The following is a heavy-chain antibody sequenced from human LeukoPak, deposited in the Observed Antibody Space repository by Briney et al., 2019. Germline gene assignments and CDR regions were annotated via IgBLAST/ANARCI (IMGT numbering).Heavy chain of an antibody. CDR2: MYTSGST. Sequence: SETLSLTCTVSGASISSGSYYWNWIRQPAGKGLEWIGRMYTSGSTNYNPSLKSRATISLDTSKNQFSLKLSSVTAADTAVYYCARTTEGGYSYGYFYYYYMDVWGKGTTVTISS. CDR1: GASISSGSYY. V-gene: IGHV4-61*02. D-gene: IGHD5-18*01. J-gene: IGHJ6*03. CDR3: ARTTEGGYSYGYFYYYYMDV.